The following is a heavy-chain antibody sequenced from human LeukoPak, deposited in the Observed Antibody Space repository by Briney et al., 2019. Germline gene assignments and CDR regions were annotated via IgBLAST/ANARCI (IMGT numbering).Heavy chain of an antibody. Sequence: SETLSLTCAVSGYSISSGYYWGWIRQPPGKGLEWIGSIYHSGSTYYNPSLKSRVTISVDTSKNQFSLKLSSVTAADTAVYYCARAFITMVRGVITKPSNWFDPWGQGTPVTVSS. CDR2: IYHSGST. D-gene: IGHD3-10*01. J-gene: IGHJ5*02. CDR3: ARAFITMVRGVITKPSNWFDP. V-gene: IGHV4-38-2*01. CDR1: GYSISSGYY.